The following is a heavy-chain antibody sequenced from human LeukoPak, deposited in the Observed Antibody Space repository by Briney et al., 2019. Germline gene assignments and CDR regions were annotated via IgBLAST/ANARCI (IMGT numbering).Heavy chain of an antibody. CDR2: IYYSGST. Sequence: SETLSLTCTVSGGSISSYYWSWIRQPPGKGLEWIGYIYYSGSTNYNPSLKSRVTISVDTSKNQFSLKLSSVTAADTAVYYCAREMLLWFGEANYCYYMDVWGKGTTVTVSS. CDR3: AREMLLWFGEANYCYYMDV. CDR1: GGSISSYY. V-gene: IGHV4-59*01. J-gene: IGHJ6*03. D-gene: IGHD3-10*01.